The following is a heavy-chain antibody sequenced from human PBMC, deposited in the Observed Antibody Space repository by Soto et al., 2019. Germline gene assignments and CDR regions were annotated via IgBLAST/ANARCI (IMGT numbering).Heavy chain of an antibody. CDR2: IYHSGST. J-gene: IGHJ4*02. D-gene: IGHD2-8*01. Sequence: PSETLSLTCAVSGGSISSSNWWSWVRQPPGKGLEWIGEIYHSGSTNYNPSLKSRVNISVDKSKNQFSLKLSSVTAADTAVYYCARATKTDYFDYWGQGTLVTVS. V-gene: IGHV4-4*02. CDR3: ARATKTDYFDY. CDR1: GGSISSSNW.